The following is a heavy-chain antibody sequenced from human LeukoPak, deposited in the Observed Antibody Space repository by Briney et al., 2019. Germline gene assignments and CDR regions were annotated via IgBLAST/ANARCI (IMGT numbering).Heavy chain of an antibody. CDR2: IIPIFGTA. Sequence: GASVKVSCKASGGTFSSYAISWVRQAPGQGLEWMGEIIPIFGTANYAQKFQGRVTITTDESTSTAYMELSSLRSEDTAVYYCARHYYDSSGYYIGGYWFDPWGQGTLVTVSS. J-gene: IGHJ5*02. D-gene: IGHD3-22*01. CDR1: GGTFSSYA. V-gene: IGHV1-69*05. CDR3: ARHYYDSSGYYIGGYWFDP.